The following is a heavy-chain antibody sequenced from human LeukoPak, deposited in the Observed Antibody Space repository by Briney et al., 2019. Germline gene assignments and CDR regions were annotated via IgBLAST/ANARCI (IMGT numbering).Heavy chain of an antibody. D-gene: IGHD1-26*01. CDR3: AGDGDQYSGSPGGFDY. Sequence: GGSLRLSCAASGFTFSSYSMNWVRQAPGKGLEWVSYISSSSSTIYYADSVKGRFTISRDNAKNSLYLQMNSLRAEDTAVYYCAGDGDQYSGSPGGFDYWGQGTLVTVSS. J-gene: IGHJ4*02. CDR2: ISSSSSTI. CDR1: GFTFSSYS. V-gene: IGHV3-48*01.